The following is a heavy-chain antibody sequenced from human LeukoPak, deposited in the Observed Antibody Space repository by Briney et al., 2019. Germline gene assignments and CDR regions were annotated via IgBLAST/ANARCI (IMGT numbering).Heavy chain of an antibody. CDR1: GYTFTNYD. CDR3: AREGPYLYYLDY. D-gene: IGHD2-21*01. CDR2: ISAYNGNT. V-gene: IGHV1-18*01. Sequence: ASVKVSCKASGYTFTNYDINWARQVPGQGLEWMGWISAYNGNTNYAQKLQGRVTMTTETSTSTAYMELRSLRSDDTAVYYCAREGPYLYYLDYWGQGTLVTASS. J-gene: IGHJ4*02.